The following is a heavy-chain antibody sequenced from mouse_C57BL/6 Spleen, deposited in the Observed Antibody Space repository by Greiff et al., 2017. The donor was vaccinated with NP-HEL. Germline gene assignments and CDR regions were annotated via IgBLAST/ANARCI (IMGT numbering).Heavy chain of an antibody. Sequence: VKLMESGPGLVQPSQSLSITCTVSGFSLTSYGVHWVRQSPGKGLEWLGVIWSGGGTDYNAAFISRLSISKDNSKSQVFFKMNSLQADDTAIYYCARADDYDGGAMDYWGQGTSVTVSS. V-gene: IGHV2-2*01. CDR2: IWSGGGT. CDR1: GFSLTSYG. D-gene: IGHD2-4*01. CDR3: ARADDYDGGAMDY. J-gene: IGHJ4*01.